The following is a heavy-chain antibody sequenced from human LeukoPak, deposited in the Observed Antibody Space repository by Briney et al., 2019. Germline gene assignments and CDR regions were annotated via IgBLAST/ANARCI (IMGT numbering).Heavy chain of an antibody. D-gene: IGHD3-10*01. Sequence: SETLSLTCTVSGGSISGSSYYWGWIRQPPGKGLEWIGYIYYSGSTSYNPSLKSRVTISVDTSKNQFSLRLSSVTAADTAMYYCARDVSIRDYYYGMDVWGQGTTVTVSS. CDR3: ARDVSIRDYYYGMDV. J-gene: IGHJ6*02. V-gene: IGHV4-61*01. CDR1: GGSISGSSYY. CDR2: IYYSGST.